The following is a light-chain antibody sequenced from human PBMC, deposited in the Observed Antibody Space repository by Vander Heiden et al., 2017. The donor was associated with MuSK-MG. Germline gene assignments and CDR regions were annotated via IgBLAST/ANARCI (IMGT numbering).Light chain of an antibody. CDR3: QQYLSYSVT. V-gene: IGKV1-5*03. Sequence: IQMTQSPSTLSASVGDRVTITCRASQTIGNWLAWYQQKPGKAPRLLVSKASILESGVTSSFSASGSGTEFTLTINSLQPDDFATYYCQQYLSYSVTFGGGTKVDIK. J-gene: IGKJ4*01. CDR2: KAS. CDR1: QTIGNW.